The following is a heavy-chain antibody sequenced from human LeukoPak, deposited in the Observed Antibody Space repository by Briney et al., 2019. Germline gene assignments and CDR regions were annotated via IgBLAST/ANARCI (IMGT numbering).Heavy chain of an antibody. J-gene: IGHJ4*02. CDR3: AKGQRWESPHYLDS. Sequence: GGSLRLSCAASGFTFSSDVMSWVRQAPGKGLECVSAISGSGDKTYYADSVRGRFTISRDNSKNTLYVQMNSLRDEDTAVYYCAKGQRWESPHYLDSWGQGTLVTVSP. CDR1: GFTFSSDV. V-gene: IGHV3-23*01. CDR2: ISGSGDKT. D-gene: IGHD1-26*01.